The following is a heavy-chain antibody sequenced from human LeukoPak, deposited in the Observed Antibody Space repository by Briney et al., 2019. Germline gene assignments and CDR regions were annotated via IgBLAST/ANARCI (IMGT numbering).Heavy chain of an antibody. CDR1: GGSISSGGYY. CDR2: IYYSGST. J-gene: IGHJ4*02. D-gene: IGHD6-19*01. Sequence: PSQTLSLTCIVSGGSISSGGYYWSRIRQHPGKGLEWIGYIYYSGSTYYNPSLKSRVTISVDTSKNQFSLKLSSVTAADTAVYYCAKTVRGNGWYSDYWGQGTLVTVSS. V-gene: IGHV4-31*03. CDR3: AKTVRGNGWYSDY.